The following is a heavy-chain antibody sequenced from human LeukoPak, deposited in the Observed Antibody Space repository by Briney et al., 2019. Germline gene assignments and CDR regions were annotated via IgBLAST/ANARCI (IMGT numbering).Heavy chain of an antibody. CDR2: INSDGSST. V-gene: IGHV3-74*01. CDR1: GFTFSSYW. CDR3: ASARSSVAGHGNGY. Sequence: PGGSLRLSCAASGFTFSSYWMHWVRQTPGKGLVWVSRINSDGSSTSYADSVKGRFTISRDNAKNTPYLQTNSLRAEDTAVYYCASARSSVAGHGNGYWGQGTLVTVSS. J-gene: IGHJ4*02. D-gene: IGHD6-19*01.